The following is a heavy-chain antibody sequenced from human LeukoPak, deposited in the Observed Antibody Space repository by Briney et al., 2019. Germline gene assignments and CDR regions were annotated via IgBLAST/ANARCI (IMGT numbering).Heavy chain of an antibody. Sequence: SETLSLTCAVYGGSFSGYYWSWIRQPPGKGLEWIGEINHSGSTNYNPSLKIRITISVYTSKNQLSLKLSSVTAADTAVYYCARELYGSVNSWGQGTLVTVSS. CDR1: GGSFSGYY. V-gene: IGHV4-34*01. CDR2: INHSGST. J-gene: IGHJ4*02. CDR3: ARELYGSVNS. D-gene: IGHD3-10*01.